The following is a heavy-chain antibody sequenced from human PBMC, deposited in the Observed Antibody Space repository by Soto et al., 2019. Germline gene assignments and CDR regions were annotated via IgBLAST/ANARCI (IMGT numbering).Heavy chain of an antibody. D-gene: IGHD3-22*01. CDR2: IYHRGNT. J-gene: IGHJ4*02. CDR1: GNSISSSNW. CDR3: ARDVRYLYDRSPSGQFDF. V-gene: IGHV4-4*02. Sequence: SETLSLTCVVSGNSISSSNWWSWVRQPPGKGLQWIGEIYHRGNTNYSPSLKSRVTMSVDKSKNQFSLKLSSVTAADTAVYYCARDVRYLYDRSPSGQFDFWGQGTLVTGSS.